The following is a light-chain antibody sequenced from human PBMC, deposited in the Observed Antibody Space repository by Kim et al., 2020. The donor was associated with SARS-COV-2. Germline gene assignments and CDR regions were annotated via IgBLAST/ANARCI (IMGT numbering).Light chain of an antibody. V-gene: IGLV4-69*01. CDR1: SGHSSYA. CDR3: QTWGTGV. Sequence: LGASVKLTCTLSSGHSSYAIAWHQQQPEKGPRYLMKLNSDGSHSKGDGIPDRFSGSSSGAERYLTISSLQSEDEADYYCQTWGTGVFGGGTQLTIL. J-gene: IGLJ3*02. CDR2: LNSDGSH.